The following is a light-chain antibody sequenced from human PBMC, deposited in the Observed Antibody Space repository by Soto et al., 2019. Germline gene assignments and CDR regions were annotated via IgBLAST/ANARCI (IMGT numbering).Light chain of an antibody. CDR2: GAS. Sequence: EIVLTQSPGTLSLSPGERATLSCRASQSVSSSFLAWYQQKPGQAPRLLIYGASSRATGIPDRFSGSGSGTAFPLTISRLEPEDFAVYYCQQYGSSPRGTFGQGTKVEIK. CDR1: QSVSSSF. J-gene: IGKJ1*01. V-gene: IGKV3-20*01. CDR3: QQYGSSPRGT.